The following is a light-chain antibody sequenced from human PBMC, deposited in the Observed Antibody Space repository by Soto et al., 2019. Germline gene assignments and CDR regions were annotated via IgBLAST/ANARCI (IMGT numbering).Light chain of an antibody. CDR3: AAWDDSLNGPV. CDR2: TNN. V-gene: IGLV1-44*01. J-gene: IGLJ3*02. CDR1: SSNIGSNF. Sequence: QSVLTQPPSASGTPGQSVTISCSGSSSNIGSNFVNWYQQLPGTAPKLLIYTNNQRPSGVPDRFSGSKSGTSASLAISGLQSEDEADYHCAAWDDSLNGPVFGGGTKLTVL.